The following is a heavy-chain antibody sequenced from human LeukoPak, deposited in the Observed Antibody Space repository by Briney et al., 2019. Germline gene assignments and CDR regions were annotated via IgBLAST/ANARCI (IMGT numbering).Heavy chain of an antibody. CDR1: GGSFSGYY. CDR3: ARHLDSGTSMDAFDT. CDR2: INHSGST. V-gene: IGHV4-34*01. Sequence: KSSETLSLTCAVYGGSFSGYYWSWIRQPPGKGLEWIGEINHSGSTNYNPSLKSRVTISVDTSKNQFSLKLSSVTAADTAVYYCARHLDSGTSMDAFDTWGQGTLVTVST. D-gene: IGHD1-26*01. J-gene: IGHJ3*02.